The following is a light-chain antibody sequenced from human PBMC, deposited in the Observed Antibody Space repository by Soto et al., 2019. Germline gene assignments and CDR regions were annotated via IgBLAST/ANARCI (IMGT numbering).Light chain of an antibody. CDR1: SSDIGSYDY. J-gene: IGLJ1*01. Sequence: QSVLTQPASVSGSPGQSITISCTGTSSDIGSYDYVSWYQQHPGKASNLIIYEVTDRPSGVSNRFSGSKSGNTASLTISGLQAEDEGDYYCSSFTSTSTRLFGSGTKVTVL. CDR3: SSFTSTSTRL. V-gene: IGLV2-14*01. CDR2: EVT.